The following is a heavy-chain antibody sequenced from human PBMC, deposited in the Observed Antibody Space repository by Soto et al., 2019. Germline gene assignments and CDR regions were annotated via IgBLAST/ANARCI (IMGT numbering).Heavy chain of an antibody. CDR1: GFTFISYA. D-gene: IGHD3-10*01. CDR3: AKELLLWFGELSRGPNWFDP. V-gene: IGHV3-23*01. CDR2: ISGSGGST. Sequence: WGSLRLSCAASGFTFISYAIIWVGQAPVKGREWVSAISGSGGSTYYADSVKGRFTISRDNSKNTLYLQMNSLRAEDTAVYYCAKELLLWFGELSRGPNWFDPWGQGTLVTVSS. J-gene: IGHJ5*02.